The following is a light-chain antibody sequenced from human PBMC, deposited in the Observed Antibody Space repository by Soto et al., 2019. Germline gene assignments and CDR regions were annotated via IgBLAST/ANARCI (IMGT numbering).Light chain of an antibody. J-gene: IGKJ1*01. CDR1: QSVSMW. CDR2: DAS. Sequence: TQMTQSPSTLSASVGDRVTITCRASQSVSMWLAWYQQKPGKAPRLLIYDASTLHSGVPSRFSGSASGTEFTLTISNLESDDFATYYCQQYHRYSTFGQGTKVDIK. V-gene: IGKV1-5*01. CDR3: QQYHRYST.